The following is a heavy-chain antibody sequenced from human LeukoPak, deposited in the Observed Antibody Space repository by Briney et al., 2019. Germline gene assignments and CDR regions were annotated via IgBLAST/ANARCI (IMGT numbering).Heavy chain of an antibody. J-gene: IGHJ4*02. CDR1: GFTFSSYA. CDR2: ISYDGSNK. CDR3: ASAPSYFDY. V-gene: IGHV3-30-3*01. Sequence: PGGSLRLSCAASGFTFSSYAMHWVRQAPGKGLEWVAVISYDGSNKYYADSVKGRFTISRDNSKNTLFLQMNSLRAEDTAVYYCASAPSYFDYWGQGTLVTVSS.